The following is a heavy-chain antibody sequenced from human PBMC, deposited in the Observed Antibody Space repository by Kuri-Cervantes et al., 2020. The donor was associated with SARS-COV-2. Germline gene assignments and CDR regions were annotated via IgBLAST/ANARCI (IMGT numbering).Heavy chain of an antibody. J-gene: IGHJ4*02. CDR1: GFTFSSYA. V-gene: IGHV3-23*01. D-gene: IGHD2-2*01. CDR3: AKSYRGKYQLLFLGY. Sequence: GGSLRLSCAASGFTFSSYAISWVRQAPGKGLEWVPAISGSGGSTYYADSVKGRFTISRDNSKNTLYLQMNSLRAEDTAVYYCAKSYRGKYQLLFLGYWGQGTLVTVSS. CDR2: ISGSGGST.